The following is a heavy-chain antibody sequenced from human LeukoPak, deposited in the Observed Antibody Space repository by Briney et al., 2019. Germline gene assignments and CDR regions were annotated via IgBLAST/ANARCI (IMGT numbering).Heavy chain of an antibody. J-gene: IGHJ4*02. CDR3: ARGGGGDYYYDSSGYYCDY. CDR2: INHSGST. V-gene: IGHV4-34*01. D-gene: IGHD3-22*01. CDR1: GGSFSGYY. Sequence: SETLSLTCAVYGGSFSGYYWSWIRQPPGKGLEWIGEINHSGSTNYNPSLKSRVTISVDTSKNQFSLKLSSVTAADTAVYYCARGGGGDYYYDSSGYYCDYWGQGTLVTVSS.